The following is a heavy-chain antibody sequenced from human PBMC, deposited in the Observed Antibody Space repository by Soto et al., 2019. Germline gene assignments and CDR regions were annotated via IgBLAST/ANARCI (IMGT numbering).Heavy chain of an antibody. D-gene: IGHD6-6*01. CDR1: GFTFTIYA. CDR2: ISGSGSST. CDR3: ATDRIAARPLNGMDV. V-gene: IGHV3-23*01. Sequence: EVQLLESGGGLVQPGGSLRLSCAASGFTFTIYAMTWVRQAPGKGLEWVSAISGSGSSTYYVDSVKGRFTISRDNSKNTLYLQMNSLRAEDTAIYYCATDRIAARPLNGMDVWGQGTTVTVSS. J-gene: IGHJ6*02.